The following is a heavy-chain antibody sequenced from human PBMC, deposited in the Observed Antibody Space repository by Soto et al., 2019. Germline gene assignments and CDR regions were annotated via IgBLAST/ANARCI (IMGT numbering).Heavy chain of an antibody. D-gene: IGHD3-16*01. J-gene: IGHJ4*02. CDR2: IIAGNGNT. CDR3: ARDYENASGLDY. V-gene: IGHV1-3*01. Sequence: GASVKVSCKASGNSFTSYSIHWVRQAPGQRLEWVGWIIAGNGNTIYSQNFRGRVSITRDTSASTAYMELSSLRSEDTAVYYCARDYENASGLDYWGQGTQVTVS. CDR1: GNSFTSYS.